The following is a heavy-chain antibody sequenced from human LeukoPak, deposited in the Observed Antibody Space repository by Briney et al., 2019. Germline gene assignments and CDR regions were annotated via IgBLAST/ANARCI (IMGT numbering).Heavy chain of an antibody. Sequence: GASVKVSCKASGYSFTAYYMHWVRQAPGQGLEWMGGFDPEDGETIYAQKFQGRVTMTEDTSTDTAYMELSSLRSEDAAVYYCATVRDDILTGWNLGYWGQGTLVTVSS. CDR3: ATVRDDILTGWNLGY. D-gene: IGHD3-9*01. V-gene: IGHV1-24*01. CDR1: GYSFTAYY. CDR2: FDPEDGET. J-gene: IGHJ4*02.